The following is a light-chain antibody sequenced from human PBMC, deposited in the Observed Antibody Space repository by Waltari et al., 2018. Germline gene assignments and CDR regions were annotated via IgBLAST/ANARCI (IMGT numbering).Light chain of an antibody. V-gene: IGKV3-20*01. CDR3: HHYGQQYGSSPGT. Sequence: EIVLTQSPGTLSLSPGERATLSCRASPSVSSSKLAWYQQEPGQAPRLLIYGASSRATGIPDRFSGSGSGTDFTLTISRLEPEDFVLYYCHHYGQQYGSSPGTFGQGTKVEIK. J-gene: IGKJ1*01. CDR2: GAS. CDR1: PSVSSSK.